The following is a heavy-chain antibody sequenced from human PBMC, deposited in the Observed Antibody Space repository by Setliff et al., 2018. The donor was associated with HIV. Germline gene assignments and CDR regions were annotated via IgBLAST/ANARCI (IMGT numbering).Heavy chain of an antibody. D-gene: IGHD2-21*01. V-gene: IGHV3-11*04. CDR2: ISVSGTDI. CDR1: GFTFTNYY. J-gene: IGHJ4*02. Sequence: PGGSLRLSCAGSGSGGSGFTFTNYYMSWIRQAPGKGLELLSYISVSGTDIKYADSVKGRFTISRDNAKNSLYLQMNSLRAEDTAVYYCATDPRRLSYWGQGTLVTVSS. CDR3: ATDPRRLSY.